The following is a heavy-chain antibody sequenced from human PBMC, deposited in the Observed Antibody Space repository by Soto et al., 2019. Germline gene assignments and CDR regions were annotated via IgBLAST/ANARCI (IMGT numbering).Heavy chain of an antibody. D-gene: IGHD2-15*01. Sequence: QVQLVQSGAEVKKPGASVKVSCKASGYTFTSYYMHWVRQAPGQGLEWMGIINPSGGSTSYAQKLQGRVTMTRDTSTSTVYMELSSLRSEDTAVYYCARGRAGSVVVVAATPVGYWGQGTLVTVSS. CDR1: GYTFTSYY. J-gene: IGHJ4*02. V-gene: IGHV1-46*04. CDR3: ARGRAGSVVVVAATPVGY. CDR2: INPSGGST.